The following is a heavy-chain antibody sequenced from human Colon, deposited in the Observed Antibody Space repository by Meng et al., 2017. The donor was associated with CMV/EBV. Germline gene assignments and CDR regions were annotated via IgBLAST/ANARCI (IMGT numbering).Heavy chain of an antibody. V-gene: IGHV3-7*04. CDR1: RFSFSDFW. CDR2: IKADGSET. CDR3: VRGHYDGA. J-gene: IGHJ4*03. D-gene: IGHD3-16*01. Sequence: GGSLRLSCTVSRFSFSDFWMNWVRQAPGKGLEWVANIKADGSETYYADSVEGRFIISRDNAKNSLYLQMNSLRVEDTAVYFCVRGHYDGAWGHGTLVTVSS.